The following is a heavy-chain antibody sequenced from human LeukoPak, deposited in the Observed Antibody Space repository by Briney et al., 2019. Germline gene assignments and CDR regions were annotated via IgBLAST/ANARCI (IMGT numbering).Heavy chain of an antibody. CDR3: AREVGPIVDP. Sequence: ASVKVSCKASGYTFTSYGISWVRQAPGQGLEWMGWISAYNGNTNYAQKFQGRVTMTRNTSISTAYMELSSLRSEDTAVYYCAREVGPIVDPWGQGTLVTVSS. V-gene: IGHV1-18*01. CDR2: ISAYNGNT. J-gene: IGHJ5*02. CDR1: GYTFTSYG. D-gene: IGHD1-26*01.